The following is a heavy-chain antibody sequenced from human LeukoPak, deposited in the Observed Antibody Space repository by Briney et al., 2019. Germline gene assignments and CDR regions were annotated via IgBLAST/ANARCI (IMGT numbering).Heavy chain of an antibody. CDR1: GFSFNNYP. J-gene: IGHJ4*02. D-gene: IGHD2/OR15-2a*01. CDR2: ISGGGGTT. CDR3: AKEDVEYRFYDY. Sequence: PGGSLRLSCAASGFSFNNYPMSWVRQAPGKGLEWVSSISGGGGTTDYADSVKGRFTISRDDSKNTLYVQMNSLRAEDTAMYYCAKEDVEYRFYDYWGQGTLVTVSS. V-gene: IGHV3-23*01.